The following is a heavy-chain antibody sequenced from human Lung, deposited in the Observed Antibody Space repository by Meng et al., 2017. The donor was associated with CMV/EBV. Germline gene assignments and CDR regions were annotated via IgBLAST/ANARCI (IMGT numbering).Heavy chain of an antibody. V-gene: IGHV1-2*02. CDR1: GYTFTGYY. CDR2: ISPNSGGT. CDR3: ARRQWDLRNALDI. Sequence: ASXXVSXKASGYTFTGYYIHWVRQAPGQGLEWMGSISPNSGGTKYAQKFQGRVTLTRDTSISTVYMELSRLKTDDTAVYYCARRQWDLRNALDIWGQGTEVTVSS. J-gene: IGHJ3*02. D-gene: IGHD1-26*01.